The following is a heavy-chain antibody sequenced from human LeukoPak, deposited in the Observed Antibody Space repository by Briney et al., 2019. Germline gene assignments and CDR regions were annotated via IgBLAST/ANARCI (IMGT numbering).Heavy chain of an antibody. J-gene: IGHJ4*02. D-gene: IGHD3-10*01. V-gene: IGHV3-21*01. Sequence: GGSLRLSCAASGFTFSSYSMNWVRQAPGKGLEWVSSISSSSSYIYYADSVKGRFTISRDNAKNSLYLQMNSLRAEDTAVYYCARVRRPDAFGELSYWGQGTLVTVSS. CDR2: ISSSSSYI. CDR3: ARVRRPDAFGELSY. CDR1: GFTFSSYS.